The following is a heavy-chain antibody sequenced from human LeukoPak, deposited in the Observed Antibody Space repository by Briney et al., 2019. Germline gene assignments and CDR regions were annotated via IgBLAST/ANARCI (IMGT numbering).Heavy chain of an antibody. Sequence: GGSLRLSCAASGFTVSSNYMSWVRQAPGKGLEWVSVIYSGGSTYYADSVKGRFTISRDNSKNTLYLQMNSLRAEDTAVYYCARDYLRFHSSPHGMDVWGQGTTVTVSS. J-gene: IGHJ6*02. D-gene: IGHD6-19*01. CDR2: IYSGGST. CDR1: GFTVSSNY. CDR3: ARDYLRFHSSPHGMDV. V-gene: IGHV3-53*05.